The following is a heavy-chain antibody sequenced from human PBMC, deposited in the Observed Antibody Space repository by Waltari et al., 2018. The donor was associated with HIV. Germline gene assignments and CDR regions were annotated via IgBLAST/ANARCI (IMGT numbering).Heavy chain of an antibody. D-gene: IGHD5-18*01. CDR1: GGYIRSSSYY. V-gene: IGHV4-39*01. CDR2: IYYSGST. Sequence: QLQLQESGPGLVKPSETLSLTCSVSGGYIRSSSYYWGWIRQPPGKGLEWIGSIYYSGSTYYNPSLKSRVTISVDTSKNQFSLNLNSVTAADTAVYFCAKHMTALVPFDYWGQGTLVTVSS. J-gene: IGHJ4*02. CDR3: AKHMTALVPFDY.